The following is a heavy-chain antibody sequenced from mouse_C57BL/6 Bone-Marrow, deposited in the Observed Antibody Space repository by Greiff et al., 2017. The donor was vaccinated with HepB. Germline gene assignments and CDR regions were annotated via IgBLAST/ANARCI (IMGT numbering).Heavy chain of an antibody. Sequence: EVQLVESGGGLVKPGGSLKLSCAASGFTFSSYAMSWVRQTPEQRLEWVATISDGGSYTYYPDNVKGRFTISRDNAKNNLYLQMSHLKSEDTAMYYCERGKIYFDYWGQGTTLTVSS. CDR3: ERGKIYFDY. J-gene: IGHJ2*01. CDR2: ISDGGSYT. V-gene: IGHV5-4*01. CDR1: GFTFSSYA.